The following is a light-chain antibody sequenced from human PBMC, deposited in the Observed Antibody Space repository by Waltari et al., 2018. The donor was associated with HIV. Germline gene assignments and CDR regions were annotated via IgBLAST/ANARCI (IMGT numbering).Light chain of an antibody. V-gene: IGKV3D-15*01. CDR3: QQYNNWPPQYT. CDR2: GAS. CDR1: QSISSN. J-gene: IGKJ2*01. Sequence: EIVMTQSPATLSVSPGERATLSCRASQSISSNLAWYQQKTGQAPRLLIHGASTRATGIPARFSGSGSGTEFTLTISSLQSEDVAVYYCQQYNNWPPQYTFGQGTKLEIK.